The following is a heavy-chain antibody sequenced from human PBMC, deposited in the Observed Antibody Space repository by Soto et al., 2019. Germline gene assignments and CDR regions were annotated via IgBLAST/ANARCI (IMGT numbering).Heavy chain of an antibody. D-gene: IGHD5-12*01. CDR3: TSCRDGYIYGAHYFDY. J-gene: IGHJ4*02. CDR2: IRSKAYGGTT. CDR1: GFTFGDYA. V-gene: IGHV3-49*03. Sequence: GGSLRLSCTASGFTFGDYAMSWFRQAPGKGLEWVGFIRSKAYGGTTEYAASVKGRFTISRDDSKSIAYLQMNSLKTEDTAVYYCTSCRDGYIYGAHYFDYWGQGTLVTVSS.